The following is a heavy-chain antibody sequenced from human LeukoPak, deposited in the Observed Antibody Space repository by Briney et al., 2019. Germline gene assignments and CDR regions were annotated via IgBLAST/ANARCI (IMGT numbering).Heavy chain of an antibody. Sequence: PSETLSLTCAVYGGSFSGYYWSWIRQPAGRGLEWIGRIYTSGSTNYNPSLKSRVTISVDTSKNQFSLKLSSVTAADTAVYYCARGLYYYDSSGSPPYYYYYMDVWGKGTTVTVSS. CDR3: ARGLYYYDSSGSPPYYYYYMDV. J-gene: IGHJ6*03. V-gene: IGHV4-59*10. CDR1: GGSFSGYY. CDR2: IYTSGST. D-gene: IGHD3-22*01.